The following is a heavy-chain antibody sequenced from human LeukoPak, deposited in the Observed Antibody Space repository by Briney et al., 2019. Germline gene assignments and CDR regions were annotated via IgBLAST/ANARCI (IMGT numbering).Heavy chain of an antibody. D-gene: IGHD2-2*02. J-gene: IGHJ2*01. CDR1: GGSISSYY. V-gene: IGHV4-4*07. CDR3: ARDGIEYCSTTSCYSSTRYFDL. CDR2: IYTSGST. Sequence: SETLSLTCTVSGGSISSYYWSWIRQPAGKGLEWIGRIYTSGSTNYNPSLKSRVTMSVDTSKNQFSLKLSSVTAADTAVYYCARDGIEYCSTTSCYSSTRYFDLWGRGTLVTVSS.